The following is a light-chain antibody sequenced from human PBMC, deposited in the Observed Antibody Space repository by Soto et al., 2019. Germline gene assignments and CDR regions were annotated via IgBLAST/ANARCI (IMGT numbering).Light chain of an antibody. CDR3: QTWGTGIWV. CDR1: SGHGSYA. V-gene: IGLV4-69*01. J-gene: IGLJ3*02. CDR2: LNSDGSH. Sequence: QLVLTQSPSASASLGASVKLTCTLSSGHGSYAIAWHQQQPEKGPRYLMKLNSDGSHSKGDGIPDRFSGSSSGAERYLTISRLQSEDEADYYCQTWGTGIWVFGGGTKLTVL.